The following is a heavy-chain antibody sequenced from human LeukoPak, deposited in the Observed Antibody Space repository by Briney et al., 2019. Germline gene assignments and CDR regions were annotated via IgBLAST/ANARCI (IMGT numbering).Heavy chain of an antibody. CDR1: GFSLSTSEVG. J-gene: IGHJ3*02. CDR3: AHGRNSSSWYVSAYDAFDI. V-gene: IGHV2-5*05. CDR2: IYWDDDK. D-gene: IGHD6-13*01. Sequence: SGPTLVNPTQTLTLTCTFSGFSLSTSEVGVGWIRQPPGKALEWLALIYWDDDKRYGPSLKSRLTITKDTSKNQVVLTMTNMDPVDTATYYCAHGRNSSSWYVSAYDAFDIWGQGAMVTVSS.